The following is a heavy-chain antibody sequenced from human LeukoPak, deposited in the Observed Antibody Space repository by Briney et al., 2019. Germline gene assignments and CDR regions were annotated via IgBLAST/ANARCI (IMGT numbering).Heavy chain of an antibody. V-gene: IGHV4-34*01. CDR3: ARDGDYYGSGSYFHRYNWFDP. Sequence: SETLSLTCAVYGGSFSGYYWSWIRQPPGKGLEWIGEINHSGSTNYNPSLKSRVTISVDTSKNQFSLKLSSVTAADTAVYYCARDGDYYGSGSYFHRYNWFDPWGQGTLVTVSS. J-gene: IGHJ5*02. CDR2: INHSGST. D-gene: IGHD3-10*01. CDR1: GGSFSGYY.